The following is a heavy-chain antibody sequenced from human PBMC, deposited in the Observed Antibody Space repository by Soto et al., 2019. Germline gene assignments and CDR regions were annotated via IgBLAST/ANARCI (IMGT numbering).Heavy chain of an antibody. CDR3: ARELNTESSAYYSFAF. V-gene: IGHV1-18*01. CDR1: GYIFTAYV. J-gene: IGHJ4*02. Sequence: QVQLVQSGPEVTMPGASVKVSCKTSGYIFTAYVLAWLRQAPGQRPEWMGWVSTNDDRTNYAQKFQGSVTMTTDRSTTTTSMELRSLRPDDTAVYYCARELNTESSAYYSFAFWGQGTLVTVSS. CDR2: VSTNDDRT. D-gene: IGHD3-22*01.